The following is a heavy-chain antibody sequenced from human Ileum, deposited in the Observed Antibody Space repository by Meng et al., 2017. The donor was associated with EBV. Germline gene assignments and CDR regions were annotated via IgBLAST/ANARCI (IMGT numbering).Heavy chain of an antibody. CDR1: GYTFSNYA. CDR3: ARVERGVKFDK. D-gene: IGHD2-21*01. V-gene: IGHV1-3*01. J-gene: IGHJ4*01. Sequence: QVQLLQSGAEVKKPGASGKLSCKASGYTFSNYAIHWVRQAPGQRPEWMGWINADNGNTKYSQKFQGRVTITRNTPASTVYMDVRSLRSEDTAVYFCARVERGVKFDKWGQGTLVTVSS. CDR2: INADNGNT.